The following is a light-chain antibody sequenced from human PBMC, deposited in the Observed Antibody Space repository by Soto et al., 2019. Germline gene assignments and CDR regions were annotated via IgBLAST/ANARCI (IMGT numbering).Light chain of an antibody. J-gene: IGLJ1*01. V-gene: IGLV2-14*01. CDR1: SSDVGGYNY. CDR2: DVS. CDR3: SSYTSSSTYV. Sequence: QSALTQPASVSGSPGQSNAISCTGTSSDVGGYNYVSWYQQHPGKAPTVMLYDVSNRPSGVSNRFSGSKSGNTASLTISGLQADDEADYYCSSYTSSSTYVFGTGTKLTVL.